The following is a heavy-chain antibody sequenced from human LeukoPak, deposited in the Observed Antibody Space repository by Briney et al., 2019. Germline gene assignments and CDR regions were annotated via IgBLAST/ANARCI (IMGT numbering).Heavy chain of an antibody. CDR1: GFTFSSYW. J-gene: IGHJ6*03. V-gene: IGHV3-7*03. Sequence: GGSLRLSCAASGFTFSSYWMSWVRQAPGKGLEWVANIKQDGSEKYYVDSVKGRFTISRDNAKKLLYLQMNSLRAEDTAVYYCAAAYGKHYYYYYYMDVWGKGTTVTISS. CDR2: IKQDGSEK. CDR3: AAAYGKHYYYYYYMDV. D-gene: IGHD4-17*01.